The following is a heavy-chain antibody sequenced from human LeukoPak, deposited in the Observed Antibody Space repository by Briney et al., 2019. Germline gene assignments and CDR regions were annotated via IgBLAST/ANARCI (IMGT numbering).Heavy chain of an antibody. V-gene: IGHV3-23*01. Sequence: GGSLRLSCAASGFTFSSYAMSWVRQAPGKGLEWVSAISGSGGSTYYADSVKGRFTISRDNSKNTLYLQMNSLRAEDTAVYYCAKAGRGRAITLVRGVKGDYYYMDVWGKGTTVTISS. D-gene: IGHD3-10*01. CDR2: ISGSGGST. J-gene: IGHJ6*03. CDR3: AKAGRGRAITLVRGVKGDYYYMDV. CDR1: GFTFSSYA.